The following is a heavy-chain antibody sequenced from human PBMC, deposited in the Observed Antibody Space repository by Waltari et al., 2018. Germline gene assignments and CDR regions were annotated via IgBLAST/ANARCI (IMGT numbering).Heavy chain of an antibody. D-gene: IGHD3-10*01. CDR1: GYSFTSYW. V-gene: IGHV5-51*03. CDR2: SYPGDYDT. J-gene: IGHJ2*01. CDR3: ARLRVRGATNRGGYFDL. Sequence: EVQLVQSGAEVKKPGESLQISCKGSGYSFTSYWIGWVRQMPGQGLEWMGISYPGDYDTRYSPSFKGQVTIAADKSISTAYLQWSSLKASDTARYYCARLRVRGATNRGGYFDLWGRGTLVTVSS.